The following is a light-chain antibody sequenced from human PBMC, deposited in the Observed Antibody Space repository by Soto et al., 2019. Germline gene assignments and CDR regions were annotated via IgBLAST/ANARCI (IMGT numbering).Light chain of an antibody. J-gene: IGLJ2*01. CDR3: QTWGTGIQV. Sequence: QLVLTQSPSASASLGASVKLTCTLSSGHSSYAIAWHQQRPEKGPRYLMKLNSDGSHSKGDGIPDRFSGSSSGAERYLTISSLKSEDEADYYCQTWGTGIQVFGGGTKLTVL. V-gene: IGLV4-69*01. CDR2: LNSDGSH. CDR1: SGHSSYA.